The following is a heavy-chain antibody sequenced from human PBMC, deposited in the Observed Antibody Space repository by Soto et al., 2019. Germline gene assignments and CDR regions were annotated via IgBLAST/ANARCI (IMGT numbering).Heavy chain of an antibody. V-gene: IGHV4-39*01. D-gene: IGHD2-2*01. CDR1: GGSITSHHYY. J-gene: IGHJ4*02. CDR3: GSGPSTTWIDN. Sequence: QLQVQESGPGQVKPSQTLSLTCTVSGGSITSHHYYWGWIRRPPGKGLEWIGSIYSGGNTYYTPSLRSRLTIFVDTAKNLISLKLSSVTAADSAIYYCGSGPSTTWIDNWGLGTQVSVSS. CDR2: IYSGGNT.